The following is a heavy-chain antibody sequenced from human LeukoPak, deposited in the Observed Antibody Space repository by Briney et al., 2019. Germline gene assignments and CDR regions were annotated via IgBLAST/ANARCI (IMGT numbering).Heavy chain of an antibody. J-gene: IGHJ4*02. CDR3: ATVLPPGSDSSGWQY. Sequence: GESPKISCKGSGYSFTSYWIGWVRQMPGKGLEWMGIIYPGDSDTRYSPSFQGQVTISADKSISTAYLQWSSLKASDTAMYYCATVLPPGSDSSGWQYWGQGTLVTVSS. CDR2: IYPGDSDT. V-gene: IGHV5-51*01. CDR1: GYSFTSYW. D-gene: IGHD6-19*01.